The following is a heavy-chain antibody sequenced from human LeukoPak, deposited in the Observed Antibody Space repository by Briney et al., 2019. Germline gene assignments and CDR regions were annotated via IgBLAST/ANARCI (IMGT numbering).Heavy chain of an antibody. V-gene: IGHV4-59*11. Sequence: SETLSLTCTVSGGSISSHYWSWIRQPPGKGLEWIGYIYYSGSTNYNPSLKSGVTISVDTSKNQFSLKPSSVTAADTAVYYCARDRKGYYGSGSYPAYYYYMDVWGKGTTVTVSS. J-gene: IGHJ6*03. D-gene: IGHD3-10*01. CDR2: IYYSGST. CDR1: GGSISSHY. CDR3: ARDRKGYYGSGSYPAYYYYMDV.